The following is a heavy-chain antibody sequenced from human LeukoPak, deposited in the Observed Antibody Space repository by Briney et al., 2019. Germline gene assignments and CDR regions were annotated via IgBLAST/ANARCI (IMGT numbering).Heavy chain of an antibody. J-gene: IGHJ4*02. CDR1: GFTFNNYW. D-gene: IGHD7-27*01. CDR2: INGDGNNV. Sequence: GESLRLSCAASGFTFNNYWLHWVRQVPGKGLMWVSRINGDGNNVNYADSVKGRFTISRDNAKNTLHLQMNSLRAEDTAVYYCALGYFDYWGQGTLVTVSS. V-gene: IGHV3-74*01. CDR3: ALGYFDY.